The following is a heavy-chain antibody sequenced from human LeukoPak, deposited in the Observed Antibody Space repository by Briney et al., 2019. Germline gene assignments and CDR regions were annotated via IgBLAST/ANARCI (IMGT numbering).Heavy chain of an antibody. CDR1: GYTFTSYY. CDR3: ARGTRSGYFDY. J-gene: IGHJ4*02. V-gene: IGHV1-18*04. D-gene: IGHD3-3*01. Sequence: GASVKVSCKASGYTFTSYYMHWVRQAPGQGLEWMGWISAYNGNTNYAQKLQGRVTMTTDTSTSTAYMELRSLRSDDTAVYYCARGTRSGYFDYWGQGTLVTVSS. CDR2: ISAYNGNT.